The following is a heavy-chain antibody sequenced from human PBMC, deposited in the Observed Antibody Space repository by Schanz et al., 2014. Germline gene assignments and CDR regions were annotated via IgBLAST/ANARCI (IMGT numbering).Heavy chain of an antibody. Sequence: VQLVESGGGVVQPGRSLRLSCAASGFTFSSYAMHWVRQAPGKGLEWVSGINTSGGSRYYAESVKGRFTISRDNSKNSVVLQMNSLRVDDTAVYYCTKEDATALWYFEHWGQGTLVTVSS. V-gene: IGHV3-23*04. CDR3: TKEDATALWYFEH. D-gene: IGHD6-13*01. CDR1: GFTFSSYA. J-gene: IGHJ4*02. CDR2: INTSGGSR.